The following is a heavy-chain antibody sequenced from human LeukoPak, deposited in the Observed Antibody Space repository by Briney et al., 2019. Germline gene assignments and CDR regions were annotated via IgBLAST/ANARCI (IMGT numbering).Heavy chain of an antibody. CDR1: GGTFSRFA. V-gene: IGHV1-69*01. CDR3: ARETYSNILTGTDY. D-gene: IGHD3-9*01. CDR2: IIPILGTS. Sequence: SVKVSCKASGGTFSRFAISWVRQAPGQGLEWMGGIIPILGTSDYAQRFRDRVTITADEDTTTAYMELSSLTSDDTAVYYCARETYSNILTGTDYWGPGTLVTVSS. J-gene: IGHJ4*02.